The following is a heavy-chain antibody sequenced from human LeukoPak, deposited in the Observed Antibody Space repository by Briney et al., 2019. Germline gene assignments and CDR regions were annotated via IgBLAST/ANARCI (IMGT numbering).Heavy chain of an antibody. CDR1: GFTFSDYY. V-gene: IGHV3-11*01. J-gene: IGHJ4*02. D-gene: IGHD1-7*01. CDR2: VSSSGSTI. Sequence: PRGSLRLSCAASGFTFSDYYMSWIRQGPGKGLEWVSYVSSSGSTINYADSVKGRFTISRDNAKNSLYLQMNSLRAEDTAVYYCAREKGMGTTYFDYWGQGTLVSVSS. CDR3: AREKGMGTTYFDY.